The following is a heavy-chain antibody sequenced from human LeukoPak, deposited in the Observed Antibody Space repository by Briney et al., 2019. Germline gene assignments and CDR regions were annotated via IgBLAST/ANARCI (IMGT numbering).Heavy chain of an antibody. D-gene: IGHD3-9*01. Sequence: SETLSLTCTVSGGSISSGSYYWRWIRQPAGKGLEWIGRIYTSGSTNYNPSLKSRVTISVDTSKNQFSLKLSSVTAADTAVYYCARETLLRYFDWLPPSGPNLYYFDYWGQGTLVTVSS. V-gene: IGHV4-61*02. J-gene: IGHJ4*02. CDR1: GGSISSGSYY. CDR2: IYTSGST. CDR3: ARETLLRYFDWLPPSGPNLYYFDY.